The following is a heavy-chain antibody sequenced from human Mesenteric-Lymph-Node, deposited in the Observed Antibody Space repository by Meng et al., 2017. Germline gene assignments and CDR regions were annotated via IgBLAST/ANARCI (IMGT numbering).Heavy chain of an antibody. Sequence: SETLSLTCTVSGYSISSGYYWGWIRQPPGKGLEWIGSIYHSGSTYYNPSLKSRVTISVDTSKNQFSLKLSSVTAADTAVYYCARGVVRSRLDDLRYFDWLSQYYFDYWGQGTLVTVSS. J-gene: IGHJ4*02. CDR3: ARGVVRSRLDDLRYFDWLSQYYFDY. CDR2: IYHSGST. D-gene: IGHD3-9*01. V-gene: IGHV4-38-2*02. CDR1: GYSISSGYY.